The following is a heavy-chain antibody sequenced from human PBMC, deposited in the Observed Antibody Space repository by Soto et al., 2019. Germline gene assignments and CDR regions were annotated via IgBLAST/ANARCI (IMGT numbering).Heavy chain of an antibody. CDR1: GGSISSYY. V-gene: IGHV4-59*01. CDR2: IYYTGST. CDR3: ASSTTSGLDAFDI. Sequence: QVQLQESGPGLAKPSETLSVTCSVSGGSISSYYWSWIRQPPGKGLEWIGYIYYTGSTNYNPSLKSRVTISVDTSKNQFSLKLTSVTAADTAVYHCASSTTSGLDAFDIWGQGTMVTVSS. J-gene: IGHJ3*02. D-gene: IGHD4-17*01.